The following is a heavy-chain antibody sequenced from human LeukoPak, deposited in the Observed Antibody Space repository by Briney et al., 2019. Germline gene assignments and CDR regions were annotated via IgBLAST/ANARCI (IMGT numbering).Heavy chain of an antibody. CDR2: FDPADGER. J-gene: IGHJ3*02. D-gene: IGHD2-15*01. Sequence: ASVKVSCKVSGYTLTEVSMHWVRQAPGKGPEWMGGFDPADGERIYAQKFQGRVTTTEDTSTDTAYMELSSLTSEDTAIYYCVTVGGSPRARRVDAFDIWGQGTMVTVSS. V-gene: IGHV1-24*01. CDR3: VTVGGSPRARRVDAFDI. CDR1: GYTLTEVS.